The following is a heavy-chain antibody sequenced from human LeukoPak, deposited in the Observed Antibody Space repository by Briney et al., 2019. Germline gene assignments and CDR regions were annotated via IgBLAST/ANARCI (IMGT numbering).Heavy chain of an antibody. CDR1: GGSFSGYY. J-gene: IGHJ6*03. Sequence: SGTLSLTCAVYGGSFSGYYWSWIRQPPGKGLEWIGENNHSGSTNYNPSLKSRVTISVDTSKDQFSLKLSSVTAADTAVYYCARDRLDIVVFPPSKQRRYMDVWGKGTTVTVSS. CDR2: NNHSGST. CDR3: ARDRLDIVVFPPSKQRRYMDV. V-gene: IGHV4-34*01. D-gene: IGHD2-15*01.